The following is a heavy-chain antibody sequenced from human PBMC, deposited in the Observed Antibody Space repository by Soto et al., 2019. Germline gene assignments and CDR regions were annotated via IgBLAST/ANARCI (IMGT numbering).Heavy chain of an antibody. CDR1: GFSLSTHTVG. CDR3: AHIVPFYYRGYNFEF. V-gene: IGHV2-5*02. D-gene: IGHD3-10*01. CDR2: LYWDEDK. Sequence: QITLKESGPTLVKPTQTLTLTCTFSGFSLSTHTVGVAWIRQPPGKALEWLALLYWDEDKRYSPSLKSRLTITQDTSKNQVVLTMTNMDPVDTATYYCAHIVPFYYRGYNFEFWGQGILVTVSS. J-gene: IGHJ4*02.